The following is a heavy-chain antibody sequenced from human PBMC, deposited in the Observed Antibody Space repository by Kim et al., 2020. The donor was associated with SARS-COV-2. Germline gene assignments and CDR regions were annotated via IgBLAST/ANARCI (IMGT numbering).Heavy chain of an antibody. J-gene: IGHJ4*02. Sequence: SETLSLTCAVACGSMRSYYWSCIQQPPGNSLACIGYVYYCGTTNYNASLNRRDTITVDTSGNQYALNLSSVTAADTPVFYGASLSGSYRGADYWGQGTL. CDR2: VYYCGTT. D-gene: IGHD1-26*01. V-gene: IGHV4-59*01. CDR3: ASLSGSYRGADY. CDR1: CGSMRSYY.